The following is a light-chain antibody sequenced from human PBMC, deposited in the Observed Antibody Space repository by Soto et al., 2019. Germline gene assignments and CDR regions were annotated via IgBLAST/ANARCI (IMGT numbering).Light chain of an antibody. CDR3: SSYTSSSTLI. V-gene: IGLV2-14*01. CDR1: SSDVGGYNY. Sequence: ALTQPASVSGSPGQSITLSCTGTSSDVGGYNYVSWYQQHPGKAPKLMIYDVSNRPSGVSNRFSGSKSGNTASLTISGLQAEDEADYYCSSYTSSSTLIFGGGTKLTVL. CDR2: DVS. J-gene: IGLJ2*01.